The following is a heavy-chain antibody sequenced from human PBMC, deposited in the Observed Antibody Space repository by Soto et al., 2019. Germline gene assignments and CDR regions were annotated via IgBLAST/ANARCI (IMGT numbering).Heavy chain of an antibody. Sequence: EVQLLESGGGLVQPGGSLRLSCAASGFTFSSYAMSWVRQAPGKGLEWVSAISGSGGSTYYADSVKGRFTISRDNSKNTLYLQMNSLRAEDTAVYYCAKVGEYYYDSSGYYFDYWGQGTLVTVSS. V-gene: IGHV3-23*01. J-gene: IGHJ4*02. CDR1: GFTFSSYA. D-gene: IGHD3-22*01. CDR3: AKVGEYYYDSSGYYFDY. CDR2: ISGSGGST.